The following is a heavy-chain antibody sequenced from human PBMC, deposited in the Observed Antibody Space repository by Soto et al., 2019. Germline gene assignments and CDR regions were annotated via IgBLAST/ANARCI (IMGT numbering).Heavy chain of an antibody. D-gene: IGHD2-15*01. Sequence: GGSLILSCASPGFAFDGSAMHWVRQASALGLEWVGRIRSKANSYATAYAASVKGRFTISRDDSKNTAYLQMNSLKTEDTAVYYCTRHGGFRCSGGSCYSGQYYYYGMDVWGQGT. CDR2: IRSKANSYAT. J-gene: IGHJ6*02. CDR3: TRHGGFRCSGGSCYSGQYYYYGMDV. V-gene: IGHV3-73*01. CDR1: GFAFDGSA.